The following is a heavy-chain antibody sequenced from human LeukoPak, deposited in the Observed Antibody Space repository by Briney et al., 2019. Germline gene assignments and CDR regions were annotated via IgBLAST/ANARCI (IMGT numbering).Heavy chain of an antibody. D-gene: IGHD6-19*01. V-gene: IGHV3-9*01. J-gene: IGHJ4*02. Sequence: PGGSLRLSCAASGFTFDDYAMHWVRQAPGKGLEWVSGISWNSGSIGYADSVKGRFTISRDNAKNSLYLQMNSLRAEDTALYYCAKADIAVGLRRGYYFDYWGQGTLVTVSS. CDR2: ISWNSGSI. CDR1: GFTFDDYA. CDR3: AKADIAVGLRRGYYFDY.